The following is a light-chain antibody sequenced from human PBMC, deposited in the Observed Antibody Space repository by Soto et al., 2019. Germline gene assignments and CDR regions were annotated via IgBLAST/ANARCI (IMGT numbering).Light chain of an antibody. CDR2: WAS. CDR1: RSVLYSSNNKSY. J-gene: IGKJ3*01. CDR3: QQYYSTPFT. Sequence: DIVMTQSPDSLTVSLGERATINCKSSRSVLYSSNNKSYLAWYQQKPGHPPKLLIYWASTRESGVPDRISGSGSGTDFTLTISSLQAEDVAVYYCQQYYSTPFTFGPGTKVDVK. V-gene: IGKV4-1*01.